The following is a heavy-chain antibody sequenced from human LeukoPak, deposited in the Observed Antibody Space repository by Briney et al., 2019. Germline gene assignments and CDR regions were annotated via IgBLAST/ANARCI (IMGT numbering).Heavy chain of an antibody. J-gene: IGHJ4*02. CDR3: ARGAAD. Sequence: SETLSLTCIVSGGSISSSGHPWGWIRQPPGEGLEWIGSIYYSGSANYNPSLRSRVTISIDTSKNQISLKLTSVTAADTAVYYCARGAADWGQGTLVTVSS. CDR1: GGSISSSGHP. V-gene: IGHV4-39*07. D-gene: IGHD2-15*01. CDR2: IYYSGSA.